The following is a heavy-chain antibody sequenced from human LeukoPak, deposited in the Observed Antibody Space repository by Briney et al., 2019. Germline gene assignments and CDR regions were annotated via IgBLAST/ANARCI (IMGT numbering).Heavy chain of an antibody. Sequence: ASVKVSCKASGYTFTGYYMHWVRQAPGQGLEWMGWINPNSGGTNYAQKFQGRVTMTRDTSISTAYMELSRLRSDDTAVYYCARERGGGNWFDPWGQETLVTVSS. CDR1: GYTFTGYY. CDR2: INPNSGGT. J-gene: IGHJ5*02. D-gene: IGHD3-16*01. V-gene: IGHV1-2*02. CDR3: ARERGGGNWFDP.